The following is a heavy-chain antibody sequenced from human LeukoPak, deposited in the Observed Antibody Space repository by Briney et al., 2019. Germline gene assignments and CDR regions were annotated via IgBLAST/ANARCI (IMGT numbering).Heavy chain of an antibody. D-gene: IGHD3-22*01. V-gene: IGHV5-51*01. CDR3: ARVHYYDTSGFSRGLDFDY. CDR1: GYSFTSYW. CDR2: IYPGDSDT. J-gene: IGHJ4*02. Sequence: GESLQISCQGSGYSFTSYWIGWVRQMPGKGLEWMGIIYPGDSDTRYSPSFQGQVTISADKSISTAYLQWSSLKASDTAMYYCARVHYYDTSGFSRGLDFDYWGQGTLVTVSS.